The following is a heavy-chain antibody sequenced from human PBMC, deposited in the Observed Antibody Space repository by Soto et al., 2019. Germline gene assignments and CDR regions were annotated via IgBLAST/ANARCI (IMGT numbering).Heavy chain of an antibody. Sequence: GASVKVSCKASGYTFTGYYMHWVRQAPGQGLEWMGWINPNSGGTNYAQKFQGWVTMTRDTSISTAYMELSRLRSDDTAVYYCARDGGIFTIEWFGMDVWGQGTTVTVSS. CDR3: ARDGGIFTIEWFGMDV. D-gene: IGHD3-3*01. V-gene: IGHV1-2*04. J-gene: IGHJ6*02. CDR2: INPNSGGT. CDR1: GYTFTGYY.